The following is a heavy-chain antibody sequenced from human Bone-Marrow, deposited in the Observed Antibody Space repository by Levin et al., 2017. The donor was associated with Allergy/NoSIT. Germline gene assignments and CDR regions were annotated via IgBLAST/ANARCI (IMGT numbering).Heavy chain of an antibody. Sequence: GGSLRLSCTASGFTFGDYAMSWFRQAPGKGLEWVGFIRSKAYGGTTEYAASVKGRFTISRDDSKSIAYLQMNSLKTEDTAVYYCTRRRGTEYRSLSFIVGVFDYWGQGTLVTVSS. V-gene: IGHV3-49*03. J-gene: IGHJ4*02. CDR2: IRSKAYGGTT. D-gene: IGHD2-2*01. CDR3: TRRRGTEYRSLSFIVGVFDY. CDR1: GFTFGDYA.